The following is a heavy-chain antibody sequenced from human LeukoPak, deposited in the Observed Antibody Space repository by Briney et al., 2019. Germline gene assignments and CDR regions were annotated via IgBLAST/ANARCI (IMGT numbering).Heavy chain of an antibody. D-gene: IGHD5-18*01. CDR2: IIPIFGTA. Sequence: SVKVSCKASGGTFSSYAISWVRQAPGQGLEWMGGIIPIFGTANYAQKFQGRVMITTDESTSTAYMELSSLRSEDTAVYYCASGEGGYSYGPSLDYWGQGTLVTVSS. V-gene: IGHV1-69*05. CDR1: GGTFSSYA. CDR3: ASGEGGYSYGPSLDY. J-gene: IGHJ4*02.